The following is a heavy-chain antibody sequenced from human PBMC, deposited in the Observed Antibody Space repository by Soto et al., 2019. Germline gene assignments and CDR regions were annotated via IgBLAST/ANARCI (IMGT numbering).Heavy chain of an antibody. D-gene: IGHD3-22*01. CDR1: GGTFSRNT. V-gene: IGHV1-69*13. Sequence: SVKVSCKASGGTFSRNTISWVRQAPGQGPEWMGGIMPIFGSANYAQKFQGRVTITADENTRTVYMELSRLRSEDTAVYYCARQFDSDTTGYYYAYWGQGALVTVSS. CDR3: ARQFDSDTTGYYYAY. J-gene: IGHJ4*02. CDR2: IMPIFGSA.